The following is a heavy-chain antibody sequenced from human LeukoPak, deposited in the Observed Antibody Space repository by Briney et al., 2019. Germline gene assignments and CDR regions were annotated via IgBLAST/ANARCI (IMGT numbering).Heavy chain of an antibody. CDR3: ARDSPTRFAY. CDR2: ISSSSSYI. CDR1: GFTFSSYS. J-gene: IGHJ4*02. V-gene: IGHV3-21*01. D-gene: IGHD1-26*01. Sequence: GGSLRLSCAASGFTFSSYSMNWVRQAPGKGLEWVSSISSSSSYIYYADSVKGRFTISRDNAKDSLYLQMNSLRAEDTAVYYCARDSPTRFAYWGQGTLVTDSS.